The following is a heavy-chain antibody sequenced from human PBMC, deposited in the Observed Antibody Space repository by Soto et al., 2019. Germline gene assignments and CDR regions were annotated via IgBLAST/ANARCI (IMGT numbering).Heavy chain of an antibody. J-gene: IGHJ4*02. V-gene: IGHV3-9*01. D-gene: IGHD6-19*01. CDR1: GFTFDDYA. Sequence: EMQLVESGGGLVQPGRSLRLSCAASGFTFDDYAMHWVRQAPGKGLEWVSGISWNSGSICYADSVKGRLTISRDNANNYLCLLMNSLRAQDTALCSSAKLSRLPTIALVDLDYWGQGTLVTVSA. CDR3: AKLSRLPTIALVDLDY. CDR2: ISWNSGSI.